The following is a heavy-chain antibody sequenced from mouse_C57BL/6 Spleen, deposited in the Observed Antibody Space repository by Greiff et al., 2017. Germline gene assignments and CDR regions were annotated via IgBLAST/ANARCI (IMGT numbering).Heavy chain of an antibody. Sequence: QVQLQQSGAELVRPGASVKLSCKASGYTFTDYYINWVKQRPGQGLEWIARIYPGSGNTYYNEKFKGKATLTAEKSSSTAYMQLSSLTSEDSAVYFCAREGDNFLFAYWGQGTLVTVSA. CDR2: IYPGSGNT. CDR3: AREGDNFLFAY. V-gene: IGHV1-76*01. J-gene: IGHJ3*01. CDR1: GYTFTDYY. D-gene: IGHD1-3*01.